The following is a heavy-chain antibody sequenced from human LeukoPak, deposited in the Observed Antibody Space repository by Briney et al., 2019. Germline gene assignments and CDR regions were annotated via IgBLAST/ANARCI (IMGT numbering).Heavy chain of an antibody. CDR2: FDPEDGET. CDR3: ATDRLGYDILTGSNAFDI. V-gene: IGHV1-24*01. J-gene: IGHJ3*02. D-gene: IGHD3-9*01. CDR1: GYTLTELS. Sequence: ASVNVSCKVSGYTLTELSMHWVRQAPGKGLEWMGGFDPEDGETIYAQKFQGRVTMTEDTSTDTAYMELSSLRSEDTAVYYCATDRLGYDILTGSNAFDIWGQGTMVTVSS.